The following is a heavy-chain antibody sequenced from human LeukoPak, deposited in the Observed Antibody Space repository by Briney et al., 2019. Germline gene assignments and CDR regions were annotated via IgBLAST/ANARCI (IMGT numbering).Heavy chain of an antibody. D-gene: IGHD3-22*01. V-gene: IGHV3-23*01. CDR1: GITLSNYG. CDR3: AKRGVVIRVILVGFHKEANYFDS. CDR2: ISGSGGST. Sequence: GGSLRLSCAVSGITLSNYGMSWVRQAPGKGLEWAAGISGSGGSTNYADSVKGRFTISRDNLKNTLYLQMNSLRAEDTAVYFCAKRGVVIRVILVGFHKEANYFDSWGQGALVTVSS. J-gene: IGHJ4*02.